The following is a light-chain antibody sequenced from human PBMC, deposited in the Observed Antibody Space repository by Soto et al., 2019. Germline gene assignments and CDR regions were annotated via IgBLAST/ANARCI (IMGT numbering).Light chain of an antibody. J-gene: IGLJ1*01. Sequence: QSALAQPASVSGSPGQSITISCTGTSSDVGGYDYVSWYQQHPGTAPRLIIFEVTNRPSGVSNRFSGSKSGNTASLTISGLQAEDEADYYCTSYTSSSTQVFGTG. CDR1: SSDVGGYDY. CDR2: EVT. V-gene: IGLV2-14*01. CDR3: TSYTSSSTQV.